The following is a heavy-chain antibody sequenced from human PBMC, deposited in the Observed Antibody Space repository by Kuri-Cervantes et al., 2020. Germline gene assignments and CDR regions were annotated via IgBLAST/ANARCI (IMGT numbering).Heavy chain of an antibody. V-gene: IGHV4-59*01. D-gene: IGHD6-19*01. CDR1: GSSISSYS. J-gene: IGHJ4*02. Sequence: GSLRLSCTVSGSSISSYSWSWIRQPPGKGLEWIGYIFYNGNSNYNPSLKGRLSMSVDMSEKQFSLKLNSVTAADTAVYYCAGGKAVSGSPAIGIDFWGQGTLVTVSS. CDR3: AGGKAVSGSPAIGIDF. CDR2: IFYNGNS.